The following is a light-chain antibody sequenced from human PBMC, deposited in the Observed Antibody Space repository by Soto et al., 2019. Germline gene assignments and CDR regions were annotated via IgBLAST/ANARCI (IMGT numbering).Light chain of an antibody. CDR1: QSISIW. CDR3: QQYKSWPPIT. Sequence: DIQMTQSPSTLSASVGDRVTITCRASQSISIWLAWYQQKPGKAPKLLIYKASTLKSGVPSRFSGTGSGTEFTLTISSLKSEDYAVYYCQQYKSWPPITFGQGTRLEIK. CDR2: KAS. V-gene: IGKV1-5*03. J-gene: IGKJ5*01.